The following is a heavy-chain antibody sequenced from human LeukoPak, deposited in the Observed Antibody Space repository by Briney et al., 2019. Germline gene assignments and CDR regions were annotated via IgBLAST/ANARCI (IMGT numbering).Heavy chain of an antibody. D-gene: IGHD3-16*02. V-gene: IGHV3-23*01. CDR3: AKSGYDYVWGSYRSYYFDY. Sequence: PAGGSLRLSCAASGFTFSSYAMSWVRQAPGKGLEWVSAISGSGGSTYYADSVKGRFTISRDNSKNTLYLQMNSLRAEDTAVYYCAKSGYDYVWGSYRSYYFDYWGQGTLVTVSS. J-gene: IGHJ4*02. CDR1: GFTFSSYA. CDR2: ISGSGGST.